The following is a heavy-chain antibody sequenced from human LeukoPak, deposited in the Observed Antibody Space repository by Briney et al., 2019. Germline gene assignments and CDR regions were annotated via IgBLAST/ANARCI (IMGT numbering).Heavy chain of an antibody. Sequence: GGSLRLSCAASGFTFSSFGMHWVRQAPGKGLEWVAFIRYDGSNKYYADSVKGRFTISRDNSKNTLYLQMNSLRAEDTAVYYCAKDPYCGGDCYWFDYWGQGTLVTVSS. J-gene: IGHJ4*02. D-gene: IGHD2-21*01. V-gene: IGHV3-30*02. CDR2: IRYDGSNK. CDR3: AKDPYCGGDCYWFDY. CDR1: GFTFSSFG.